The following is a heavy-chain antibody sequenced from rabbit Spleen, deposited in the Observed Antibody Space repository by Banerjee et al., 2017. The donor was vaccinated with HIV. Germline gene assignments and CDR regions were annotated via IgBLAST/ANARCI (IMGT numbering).Heavy chain of an antibody. Sequence: QSLEESGGDLVKAGASLTLTCTASGFSFSSSYYMCWVRQAPGKGLKWIACIDGGSSGSAYYATWAKGRFTVSKTASTTVTLQMTSLTAADTATYFCARVGGVGVYGYATLWGPGTLVTVS. CDR1: GFSFSSSYY. D-gene: IGHD6-1*01. CDR2: IDGGSSGSA. V-gene: IGHV1S40*01. J-gene: IGHJ6*01. CDR3: ARVGGVGVYGYATL.